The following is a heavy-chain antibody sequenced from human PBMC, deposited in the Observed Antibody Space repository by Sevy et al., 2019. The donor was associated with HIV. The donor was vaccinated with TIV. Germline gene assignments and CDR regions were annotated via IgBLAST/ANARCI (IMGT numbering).Heavy chain of an antibody. Sequence: AAVTVSCKASGGTFSSYAISWVRQAPGQGLEWMGGIIPIFGKANYAQKFQGRATITSDESTSTAYMELSSLGSEDTAVYYCARIKSGSYPDYWGQGTLVTVSS. CDR2: IIPIFGKA. CDR1: GGTFSSYA. V-gene: IGHV1-69*13. D-gene: IGHD1-26*01. CDR3: ARIKSGSYPDY. J-gene: IGHJ4*02.